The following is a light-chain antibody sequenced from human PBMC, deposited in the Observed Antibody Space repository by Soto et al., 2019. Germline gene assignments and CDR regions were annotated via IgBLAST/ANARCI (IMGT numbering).Light chain of an antibody. CDR1: GSDIGRYNY. CDR2: EVT. CDR3: SSYTSSSTVV. V-gene: IGLV2-14*01. Sequence: QSALTQPASVSGSSGQSITVSCTGTGSDIGRYNYVSWYQQYPGQAPKLVIYEVTHRPSGISSRFSASKSGNTASLTISGLQADDEADYYCSSYTSSSTVVFGGGTKVTV. J-gene: IGLJ2*01.